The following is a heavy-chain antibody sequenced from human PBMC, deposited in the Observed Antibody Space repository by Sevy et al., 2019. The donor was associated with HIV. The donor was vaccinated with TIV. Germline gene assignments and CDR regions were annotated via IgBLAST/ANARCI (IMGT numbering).Heavy chain of an antibody. CDR2: IRSKAYGGTT. D-gene: IGHD3-22*01. J-gene: IGHJ4*02. V-gene: IGHV3-49*04. CDR3: TRASYYYDSSGYYYYFDY. CDR1: GFTFGDYA. Sequence: GGSLRLSSTASGFTFGDYAMNWVRQAPGKGLEWVGFIRSKAYGGTTEYAASVKGRFTISRDDSKSIAYLQMNSLKTEDTAVYYCTRASYYYDSSGYYYYFDYWGQGTLVTVSS.